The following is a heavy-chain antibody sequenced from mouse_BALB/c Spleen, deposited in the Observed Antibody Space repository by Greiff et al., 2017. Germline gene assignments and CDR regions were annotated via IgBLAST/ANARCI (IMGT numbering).Heavy chain of an antibody. CDR3: AKKVYGSSYDYAMDY. CDR1: GFTFSDYY. CDR2: ISDGGSYT. Sequence: VQRVESGGGLVKPGGSLKLSCAASGFTFSDYYMYWVRQTPEKRLEWVATISDGGSYTYYPDSVKGRFTISRDNAKNNLYLQMSSLKSEDTAMYYCAKKVYGSSYDYAMDYWGQGTSVTVSS. J-gene: IGHJ4*01. V-gene: IGHV5-4*02. D-gene: IGHD1-1*01.